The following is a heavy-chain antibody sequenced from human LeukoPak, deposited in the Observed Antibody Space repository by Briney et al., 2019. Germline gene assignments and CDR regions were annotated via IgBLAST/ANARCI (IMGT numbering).Heavy chain of an antibody. D-gene: IGHD3-10*01. CDR1: GGTFSSYA. V-gene: IGHV1-69*13. Sequence: ASVKVSCKASGGTFSSYAISWVRQAPGQGLEWMGGIIPIFGTANYAQKFQGRVTITADESTSTAYMEPSSLRSEDTAVYYCARDKLEYYYGSSWGQGTLVTVSS. CDR3: ARDKLEYYYGSS. J-gene: IGHJ4*02. CDR2: IIPIFGTA.